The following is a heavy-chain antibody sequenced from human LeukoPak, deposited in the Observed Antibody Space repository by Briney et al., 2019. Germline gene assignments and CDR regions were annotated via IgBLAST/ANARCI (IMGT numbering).Heavy chain of an antibody. CDR1: GYTHTELS. D-gene: IGHD1-26*01. CDR2: FDPEDGET. CDR3: APRIVGATRDDYFDY. Sequence: ASVKVSCKVSGYTHTELSMHWVRQAPGKGLEWMGGFDPEDGETIYAQKFQGRVTMTEDTSTDTAYMELSSLRSEDTAVYYCAPRIVGATRDDYFDYWGQGTLVTVSS. J-gene: IGHJ4*02. V-gene: IGHV1-24*01.